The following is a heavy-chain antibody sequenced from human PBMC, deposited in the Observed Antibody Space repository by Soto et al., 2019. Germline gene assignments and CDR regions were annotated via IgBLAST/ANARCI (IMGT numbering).Heavy chain of an antibody. CDR3: AKDIAVLNTAMGNYYGMDV. Sequence: GSLRLSCAASGFTFDDYAMHWVRQAPGKGLEWVSLISWDGGSTYYADSVKGRFTISRDNSKNSLYLQMNSLRAEDTALYYCAKDIAVLNTAMGNYYGMDVWGQGTTVTVSS. CDR1: GFTFDDYA. V-gene: IGHV3-43D*04. D-gene: IGHD5-18*01. J-gene: IGHJ6*02. CDR2: ISWDGGST.